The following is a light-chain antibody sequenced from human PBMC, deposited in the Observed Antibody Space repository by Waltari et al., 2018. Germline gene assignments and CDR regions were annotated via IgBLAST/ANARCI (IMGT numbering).Light chain of an antibody. J-gene: IGLJ1*01. Sequence: QSALTQPPSASGSPGQSVTISCTGTSSDVGGYNYVSWYQQYPGKAPKLMIYDVTERPAGVPDRFSGSKAGNPASLTVSGLQAEDEADYYCSSYAGSAYVFGTGTKVTVL. CDR2: DVT. CDR1: SSDVGGYNY. V-gene: IGLV2-8*01. CDR3: SSYAGSAYV.